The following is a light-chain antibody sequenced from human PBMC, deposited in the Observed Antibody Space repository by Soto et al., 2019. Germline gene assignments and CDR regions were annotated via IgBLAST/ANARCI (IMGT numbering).Light chain of an antibody. CDR1: QSVSNN. CDR3: QQYNNWPGT. V-gene: IGKV3-15*01. Sequence: EIVMTQSPATLSVSPGERATLSCRASQSVSNNLAWYQQKPGQALRLLIYGASTRATGIPARFSGSGSGTEFTLTISSLQSEDFAVYYCQQYNNWPGTFGGGTVVEIK. J-gene: IGKJ4*01. CDR2: GAS.